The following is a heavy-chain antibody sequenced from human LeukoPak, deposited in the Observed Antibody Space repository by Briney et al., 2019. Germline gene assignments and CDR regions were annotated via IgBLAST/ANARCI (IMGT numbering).Heavy chain of an antibody. V-gene: IGHV4-34*01. J-gene: IGHJ4*02. D-gene: IGHD4-17*01. CDR3: ARIRRGLRLIDY. Sequence: SETLSLTCAVYGGSFSGYYWSWIRQPPRKGLEWIGEINHSGSTNYNPSLKSRVTISVDTSKNQFSLKLSSVTAADTAVYYCARIRRGLRLIDYWGQGTLVTVSS. CDR1: GGSFSGYY. CDR2: INHSGST.